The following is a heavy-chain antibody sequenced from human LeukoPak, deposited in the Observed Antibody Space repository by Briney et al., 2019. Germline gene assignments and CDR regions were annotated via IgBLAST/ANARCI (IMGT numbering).Heavy chain of an antibody. CDR1: GGSISSGDYY. CDR3: ARFRGGSSSWYLPPYFDY. D-gene: IGHD6-13*01. J-gene: IGHJ4*02. Sequence: SETLSLTCTVSGGSISSGDYYWRWIRQPPGTGLEWIGYIYYSGSTYYNPSLKSRVTISVDTSKNQFSLKLSSVTAADTAVYYCARFRGGSSSWYLPPYFDYWGQGTLVTVSS. V-gene: IGHV4-30-4*08. CDR2: IYYSGST.